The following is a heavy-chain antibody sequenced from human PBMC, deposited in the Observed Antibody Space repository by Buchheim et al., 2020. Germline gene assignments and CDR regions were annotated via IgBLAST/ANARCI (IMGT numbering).Heavy chain of an antibody. J-gene: IGHJ6*02. D-gene: IGHD3-10*01. Sequence: QVQVVESGGGVVQPGGSLRLSCAASGFTFKNYGMHWVRQAPGKGLEWVAVISYDGNKNYYADSVKGRFIISRDNSKNTLSLQMNSLRAEDTAVYFCTKAHYYGSGDYYSRLGYFFGMGVWGPGTT. CDR2: ISYDGNKN. V-gene: IGHV3-30*18. CDR1: GFTFKNYG. CDR3: TKAHYYGSGDYYSRLGYFFGMGV.